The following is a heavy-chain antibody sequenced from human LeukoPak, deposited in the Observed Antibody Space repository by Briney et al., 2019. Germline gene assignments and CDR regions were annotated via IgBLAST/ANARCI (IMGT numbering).Heavy chain of an antibody. Sequence: PSETLSLTCTVSGGSITSGDYYWSWIRQPPGKGLEWIAYMYYSGSTYYNPSLKSRVTISVDTSKNQFSLSSVTAADTAVYYCARHSRGPAAGPAFDYWGQGTLVTVSS. D-gene: IGHD6-13*01. CDR2: MYYSGST. V-gene: IGHV4-30-4*01. CDR1: GGSITSGDYY. J-gene: IGHJ4*02. CDR3: ARHSRGPAAGPAFDY.